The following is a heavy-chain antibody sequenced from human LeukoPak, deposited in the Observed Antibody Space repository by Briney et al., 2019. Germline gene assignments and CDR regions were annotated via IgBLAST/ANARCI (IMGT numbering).Heavy chain of an antibody. D-gene: IGHD1-26*01. CDR3: ARVLFIVGAHYPDY. CDR2: ISSSSSTI. Sequence: GGSLRLSCAASGFTFSSYWMSWVRQAPGKGLEWVSYISSSSSTIYYADSVKGRFTISRDNAKNSLYLQMNSLRDEDTAVYYCARVLFIVGAHYPDYWGQGTLVTVSS. J-gene: IGHJ4*02. V-gene: IGHV3-48*02. CDR1: GFTFSSYW.